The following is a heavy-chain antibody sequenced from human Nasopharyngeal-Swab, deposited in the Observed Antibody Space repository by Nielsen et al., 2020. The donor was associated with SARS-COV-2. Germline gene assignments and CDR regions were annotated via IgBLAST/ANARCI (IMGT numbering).Heavy chain of an antibody. J-gene: IGHJ4*02. CDR1: GFTFSSYA. Sequence: GESLKISCAASGFTFSSYAMSWVRPAPGKGLEWVSAISGSGGSTYYADSVKGRFTISRDNSKNTLYLQMNSLRAEDTAVYYCAKDWGLWLQAYYFDYWGQGTLVTVSS. D-gene: IGHD5-18*01. CDR2: ISGSGGST. CDR3: AKDWGLWLQAYYFDY. V-gene: IGHV3-23*01.